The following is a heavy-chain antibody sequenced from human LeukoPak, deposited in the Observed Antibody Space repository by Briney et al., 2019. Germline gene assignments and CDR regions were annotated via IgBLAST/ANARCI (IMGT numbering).Heavy chain of an antibody. J-gene: IGHJ4*02. Sequence: GGSLRLSCAASGFTFSSYAMHWVRQAPGKGLEWVAVISYDGSNKYYADSAKGRFTISRDNFKNILYLQLNNLRAEDTAVFYCAKDRGDSGSYLYYFDYWGQGTPVTVSS. D-gene: IGHD3-22*01. CDR3: AKDRGDSGSYLYYFDY. V-gene: IGHV3-30*04. CDR1: GFTFSSYA. CDR2: ISYDGSNK.